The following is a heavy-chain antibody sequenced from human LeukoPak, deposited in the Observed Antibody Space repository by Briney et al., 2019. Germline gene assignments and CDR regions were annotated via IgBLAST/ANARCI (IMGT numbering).Heavy chain of an antibody. CDR2: IYYSGST. D-gene: IGHD5-24*01. Sequence: SETLSLTCTVSGGSISSYYWSWIRQPPGKGLEWIGYIYYSGSTSYNPSLKSRVTILVDTSKNQFSLKLSSVTAADTAVYYCARLLRVAATNYYYGMDVWGQGTTVTVSS. CDR1: GGSISSYY. V-gene: IGHV4-59*08. CDR3: ARLLRVAATNYYYGMDV. J-gene: IGHJ6*02.